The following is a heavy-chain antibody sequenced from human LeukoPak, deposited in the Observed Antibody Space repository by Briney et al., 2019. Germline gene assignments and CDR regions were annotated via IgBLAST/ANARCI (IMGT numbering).Heavy chain of an antibody. CDR1: GFTFSSYG. Sequence: GGSLRLSCAASGFTFSSYGMHWVRQAPGKGLEGVAFIRYDGSNKYYADSVKGRFTISRDNSKNTLYLQMNSLRAEDTAVYYCAKDNSGWYDYYYYYMDVWGKGTTVTVSS. D-gene: IGHD6-19*01. V-gene: IGHV3-30*02. CDR3: AKDNSGWYDYYYYYMDV. CDR2: IRYDGSNK. J-gene: IGHJ6*03.